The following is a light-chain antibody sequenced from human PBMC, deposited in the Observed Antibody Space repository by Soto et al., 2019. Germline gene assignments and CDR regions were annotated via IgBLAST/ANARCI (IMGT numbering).Light chain of an antibody. V-gene: IGKV3-15*01. Sequence: EVEMKKSPATLSVSTGGRATLSCRASQSVSSNLAWYQQRLGQAPRLLIYGASTRATGIPARFSGSGSGTEFTLTISSLQSEDFAVYYCQQYNNWLRTFGQGTKVDIK. CDR2: GAS. CDR1: QSVSSN. J-gene: IGKJ1*01. CDR3: QQYNNWLRT.